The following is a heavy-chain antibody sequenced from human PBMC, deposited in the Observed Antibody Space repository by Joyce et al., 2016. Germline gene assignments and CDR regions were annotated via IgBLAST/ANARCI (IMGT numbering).Heavy chain of an antibody. V-gene: IGHV4-38-2*01. J-gene: IGHJ2*01. CDR1: GLSFDLHSF. D-gene: IGHD5-18*01. Sequence: QVQLQESGPGLVKPSETLSLTCGVSGLSFDLHSFWGWIRQPPGKGREWIGNVYLHGITHYSPSHKRRVTISMGTSKNQFSLNLNSVSAADTAVYFCARRPYNVHTPLGSDWYFDLWGRGTLVTVSS. CDR2: VYLHGIT. CDR3: ARRPYNVHTPLGSDWYFDL.